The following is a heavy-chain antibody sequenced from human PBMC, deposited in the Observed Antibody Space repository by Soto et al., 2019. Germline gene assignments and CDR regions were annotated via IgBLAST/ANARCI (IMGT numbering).Heavy chain of an antibody. D-gene: IGHD3-10*01. CDR1: GGSISSGGYY. CDR3: ARVRRDRGYYYYMDV. J-gene: IGHJ6*03. V-gene: IGHV4-31*03. Sequence: QVQLQESGPGLVKPSQTLSLTCTVSGGSISSGGYYWSWIRQHPGKGLEWIGYIYYSGSTYYNPSLKSRVTIQVDTSKNQFSLKLSSVTAADTAVYYCARVRRDRGYYYYMDVWGKGTTVTVSS. CDR2: IYYSGST.